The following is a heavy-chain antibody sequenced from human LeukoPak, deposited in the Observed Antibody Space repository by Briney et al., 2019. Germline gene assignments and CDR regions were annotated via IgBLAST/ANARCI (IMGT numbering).Heavy chain of an antibody. CDR1: GGSFCGYY. J-gene: IGHJ6*03. D-gene: IGHD3-22*01. CDR2: INPSGSI. V-gene: IGHV4-34*01. Sequence: SETLSLTCAVYGGSFCGYYWTWIRQAPGKGLEWIGEINPSGSISYNPSLKSRLTISVDASKNQFSLNLRSLTAADTAVYYCARGRQEVSMIVVVMTAVSYYLDVWGKGTTVTVS. CDR3: ARGRQEVSMIVVVMTAVSYYLDV.